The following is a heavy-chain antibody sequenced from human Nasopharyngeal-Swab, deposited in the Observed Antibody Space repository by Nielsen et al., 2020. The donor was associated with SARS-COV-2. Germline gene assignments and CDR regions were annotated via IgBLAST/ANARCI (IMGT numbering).Heavy chain of an antibody. V-gene: IGHV4-34*01. CDR3: GRDHYYDSSGYYPFHKRYYYGMDV. J-gene: IGHJ6*02. D-gene: IGHD3-22*01. Sequence: SETLSLTFAVYGGSFSGYYWSWIRQPPGKGLEWIGEINHSGSTNYNPSLKNRVTISVDTSKNQFSLKLNSVTAAETDVYSCGRDHYYDSSGYYPFHKRYYYGMDVWGQGTTVTVSS. CDR2: INHSGST. CDR1: GGSFSGYY.